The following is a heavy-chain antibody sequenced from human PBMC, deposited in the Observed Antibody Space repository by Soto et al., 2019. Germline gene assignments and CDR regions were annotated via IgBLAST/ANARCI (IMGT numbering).Heavy chain of an antibody. J-gene: IGHJ4*02. D-gene: IGHD4-17*01. CDR1: GYTFTSYG. CDR2: ISAYNGNT. V-gene: IGHV1-18*01. Sequence: ASVKVSCKASGYTFTSYGISWVRQAPGQGLEWMGWISAYNGNTNYAQKLQGRVTMTTDTSTSTAYMELRSLRSDDTAVYYCATQSGPLDYGDYYYFAYWGQGTLVTVSS. CDR3: ATQSGPLDYGDYYYFAY.